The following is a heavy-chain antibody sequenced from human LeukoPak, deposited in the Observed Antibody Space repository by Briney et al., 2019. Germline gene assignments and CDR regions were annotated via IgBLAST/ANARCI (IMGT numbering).Heavy chain of an antibody. J-gene: IGHJ4*02. V-gene: IGHV4-30-2*01. Sequence: SETLSLTCTVSGGSISSGGYYWSWIRQPPGKGLEWIGYIYYSGSTYYNPSLKSRVTISVDRSKNQFSLKLSSVTAADTAVYYCAREMDDFWSGLSSPDWGQGTLVTVSS. CDR2: IYYSGST. CDR1: GGSISSGGYY. CDR3: AREMDDFWSGLSSPD. D-gene: IGHD3-3*01.